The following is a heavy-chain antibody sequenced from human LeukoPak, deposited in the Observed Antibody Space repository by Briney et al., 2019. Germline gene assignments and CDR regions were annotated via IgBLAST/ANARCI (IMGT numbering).Heavy chain of an antibody. V-gene: IGHV3-23*01. CDR1: GFTFSSYA. CDR3: AKDWDYYGSGSYSDY. CDR2: ISGSGGST. J-gene: IGHJ4*02. D-gene: IGHD3-10*01. Sequence: GGSLRLSCAASGFTFSSYAMRWVRQAPGKGLEWVSSISGSGGSTYYADSVKGRFTISRDNSKNTLYLQMNSLRAEDTAVYYCAKDWDYYGSGSYSDYWGQGTLVTVSS.